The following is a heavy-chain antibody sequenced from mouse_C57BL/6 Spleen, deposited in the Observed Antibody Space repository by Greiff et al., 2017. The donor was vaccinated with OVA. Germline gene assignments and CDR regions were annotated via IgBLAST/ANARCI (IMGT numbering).Heavy chain of an antibody. Sequence: EVQLQQSGPELVKPGASVKISCKASGYSFTGYYMNWVKQSPEKSLEWIGEINPSTGGTTYNQKFKAKATLTVDKSSSTAYMQLKSLTSEDSAVYYCAEGEDYAMDYWGQGTSVTVSS. J-gene: IGHJ4*01. CDR2: INPSTGGT. CDR1: GYSFTGYY. CDR3: AEGEDYAMDY. V-gene: IGHV1-42*01.